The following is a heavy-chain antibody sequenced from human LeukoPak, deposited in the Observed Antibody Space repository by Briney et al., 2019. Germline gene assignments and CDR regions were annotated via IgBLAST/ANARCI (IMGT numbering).Heavy chain of an antibody. CDR1: GFTFSDYY. J-gene: IGHJ6*02. Sequence: GGSLRLSCAASGFTFSDYYMSWIRQAPGKGLEWVAFIRYDGSNKYYADSVKGRFTISRDNSKNTLYLQMNSLRAEDTAVYYCARDRDGWFGESDYYYGMDVWGQGTTVTVSS. CDR3: ARDRDGWFGESDYYYGMDV. V-gene: IGHV3-30*02. D-gene: IGHD3-10*01. CDR2: IRYDGSNK.